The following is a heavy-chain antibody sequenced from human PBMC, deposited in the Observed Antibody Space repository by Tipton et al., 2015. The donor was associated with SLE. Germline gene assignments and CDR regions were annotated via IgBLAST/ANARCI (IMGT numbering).Heavy chain of an antibody. J-gene: IGHJ3*02. V-gene: IGHV1-18*01. CDR2: ISAYNGNT. Sequence: QSGPEVKKPGASVKVSCKASGYTFTSYGISWVRQAPGQGLEWMGWISAYNGNTNYAQKLLGRVTMTTDTSTSTAYMELRSLRSDDTAVYYCAVASGYQYHDAFDIWGQGTMVTVSS. D-gene: IGHD3-3*01. CDR1: GYTFTSYG. CDR3: AVASGYQYHDAFDI.